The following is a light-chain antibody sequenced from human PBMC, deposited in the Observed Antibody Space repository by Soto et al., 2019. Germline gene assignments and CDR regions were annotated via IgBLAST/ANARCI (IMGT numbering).Light chain of an antibody. CDR1: QSVSSN. CDR3: QQRSNWPT. V-gene: IGKV3-15*01. Sequence: EVVMTQSPATLSVSPGERATLSCRASQSVSSNLVWYQQKPGQAPRLLIYSASTRATGIPARFSGTGSGTEFTLTISSLQSEDFAVYYCQQRSNWPTFGPGTKVDIK. J-gene: IGKJ3*01. CDR2: SAS.